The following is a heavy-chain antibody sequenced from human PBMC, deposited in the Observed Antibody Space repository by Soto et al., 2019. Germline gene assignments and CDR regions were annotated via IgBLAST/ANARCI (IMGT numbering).Heavy chain of an antibody. CDR1: GFTFSSYG. Sequence: GGSLRLSCVASGFTFSSYGMHWVRQAPGKGLEWVAVISYDGSNKYYADSVKGRFTISRDNSKNTLYLQMNSLRAEDTAVYYCAKEFIAAKVMTTSINWFDPWGQGTLVTVSS. J-gene: IGHJ5*02. D-gene: IGHD6-6*01. CDR3: AKEFIAAKVMTTSINWFDP. CDR2: ISYDGSNK. V-gene: IGHV3-30*18.